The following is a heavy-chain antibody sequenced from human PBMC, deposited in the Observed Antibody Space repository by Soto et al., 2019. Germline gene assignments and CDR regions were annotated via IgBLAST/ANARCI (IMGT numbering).Heavy chain of an antibody. CDR3: ARGGVGATTDY. CDR1: GGTFSSYT. J-gene: IGHJ4*02. Sequence: QVQLVQSGAEVKKPGSSVKVSCKASGGTFSSYTISWVRQAPGQGLEWMGRIIPIPGIANYAQKFQGRVTITADKSTSTAYMELSSLRSEDTAVYYCARGGVGATTDYWGQGTLVTVSS. V-gene: IGHV1-69*02. D-gene: IGHD1-26*01. CDR2: IIPIPGIA.